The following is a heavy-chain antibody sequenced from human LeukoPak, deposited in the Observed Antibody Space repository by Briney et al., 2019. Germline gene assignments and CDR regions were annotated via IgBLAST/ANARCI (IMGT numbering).Heavy chain of an antibody. D-gene: IGHD6-13*01. CDR3: ARAPIAAAVTGFDY. V-gene: IGHV1-46*01. J-gene: IGHJ4*02. Sequence: ASVKVSCKASGYTFTSYCMHWVRPAPGQGLEGMGIINPSGGSTSYAQKFQGRVTMTRDTSTSTVYMELSSLRSEDTAVYYCARAPIAAAVTGFDYWGQGTLVTVSS. CDR2: INPSGGST. CDR1: GYTFTSYC.